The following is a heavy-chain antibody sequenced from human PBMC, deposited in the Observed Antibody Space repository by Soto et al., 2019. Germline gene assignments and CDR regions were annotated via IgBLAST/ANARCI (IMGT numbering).Heavy chain of an antibody. J-gene: IGHJ4*02. CDR3: ARGGPTAYYFDF. V-gene: IGHV4-31*02. D-gene: IGHD2-21*01. CDR2: IYYSGST. Sequence: GDCWTSKRQHPEKGLEWIGYIYYSGSTYYKRSRKSRVTISVDTSKNQFSLMLGSVTVADTAVYYCARGGPTAYYFDFWGLGTLVT. CDR1: GDC.